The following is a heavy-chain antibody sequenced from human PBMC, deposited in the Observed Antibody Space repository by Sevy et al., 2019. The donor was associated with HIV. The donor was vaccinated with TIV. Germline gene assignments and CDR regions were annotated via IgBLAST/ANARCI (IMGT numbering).Heavy chain of an antibody. CDR3: EKETVGRFDF. CDR1: GFTFSAYW. CDR2: IKSDGGDK. D-gene: IGHD3-16*01. J-gene: IGHJ4*02. Sequence: GGSLRLSCAASGFTFSAYWMNWVRQAPGKGLEWVDNIKSDGGDKHYVDSVEDRFTISRDNAKNSLYLQMTSLSVEETAVYYCEKETVGRFDFWGQGTLVTVSS. V-gene: IGHV3-7*01.